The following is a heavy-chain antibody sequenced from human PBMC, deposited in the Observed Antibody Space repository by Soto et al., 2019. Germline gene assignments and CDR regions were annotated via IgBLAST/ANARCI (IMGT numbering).Heavy chain of an antibody. D-gene: IGHD6-19*01. Sequence: DVQLVESGGGLVQPGRSLRLSCAASGFTFDDYAMHWVRQAPGKGLEWVSGISWNSGSIGYADSVKGRFTISRDNAKNSLYLQMNSLRAEDTALYYCAKGGIAVAAHFDYWGQGTLVTVSS. CDR3: AKGGIAVAAHFDY. V-gene: IGHV3-9*01. J-gene: IGHJ4*02. CDR1: GFTFDDYA. CDR2: ISWNSGSI.